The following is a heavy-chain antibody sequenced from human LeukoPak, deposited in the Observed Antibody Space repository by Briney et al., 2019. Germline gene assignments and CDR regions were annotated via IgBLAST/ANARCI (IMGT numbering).Heavy chain of an antibody. CDR1: GFTFSRYG. CDR2: IWYDGSNK. V-gene: IGHV3-33*01. J-gene: IGHJ5*02. D-gene: IGHD6-13*01. Sequence: GGSLRLSCAASGFTFSRYGMHWVRQAPGKGLEWVAVIWYDGSNKYYADSVKGRFTISRDNSKNTLYLQMNSLRAEDTAVYYCARARGIAAPDWFDPWGQGTLVTVSS. CDR3: ARARGIAAPDWFDP.